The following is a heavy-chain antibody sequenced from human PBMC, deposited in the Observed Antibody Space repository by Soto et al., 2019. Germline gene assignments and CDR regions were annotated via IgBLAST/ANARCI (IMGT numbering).Heavy chain of an antibody. J-gene: IGHJ3*02. CDR2: ISAYNGNT. D-gene: IGHD6-25*01. CDR1: GYTFTSYG. CDR3: ARQREPTRNDAFDI. Sequence: VKVSCKASGYTFTSYGISWVRQAPGQGLEWMGWISAYNGNTNYAQKLQGRVTMTTDTSTSTAYMELRSLRSDDTAVYYCARQREPTRNDAFDIWGQGTMVTVSS. V-gene: IGHV1-18*01.